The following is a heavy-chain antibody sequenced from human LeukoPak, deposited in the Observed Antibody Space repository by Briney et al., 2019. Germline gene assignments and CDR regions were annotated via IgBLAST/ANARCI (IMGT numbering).Heavy chain of an antibody. V-gene: IGHV3-21*01. J-gene: IGHJ2*01. D-gene: IGHD2-15*01. CDR2: ISSSSRFI. Sequence: PGGSLRLSCAASGISFSNYSMNWVRQAPGKGLEWVSLISSSSRFIYYGDSVKGRFTISRDNAKKSLYLQMNSLRAEDKAVYYCARAVYCSGGGCFWYFDLWGRGTLVTVSS. CDR1: GISFSNYS. CDR3: ARAVYCSGGGCFWYFDL.